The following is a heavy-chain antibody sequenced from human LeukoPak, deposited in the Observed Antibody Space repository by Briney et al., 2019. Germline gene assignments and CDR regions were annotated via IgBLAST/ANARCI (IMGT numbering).Heavy chain of an antibody. CDR3: ARDSHITMIVVVINSGAFDI. J-gene: IGHJ3*02. Sequence: GRSLRLSCAASGFTLSSYAMHWVRQAPGKGLEWVAVISYDGSNKYYADSVKGRFTISRDNSKNTLYLQMNSLRAEDTAVYYCARDSHITMIVVVINSGAFDIWGQGTMVTVSS. V-gene: IGHV3-30-3*01. D-gene: IGHD3-22*01. CDR1: GFTLSSYA. CDR2: ISYDGSNK.